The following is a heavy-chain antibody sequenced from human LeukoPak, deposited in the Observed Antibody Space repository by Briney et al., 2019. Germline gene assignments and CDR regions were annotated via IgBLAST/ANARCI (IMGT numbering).Heavy chain of an antibody. CDR2: IYHSGST. D-gene: IGHD3-16*01. Sequence: TSETLSLTCTVSGYSISSGYYWGWIRQPPGKGLEWIGSIYHSGSTYHNPSLKSRVTISVDTSKNQFSLKLSSVTAADTAVYYCARDYVLDYWGQGTLVTVSS. CDR1: GYSISSGYY. J-gene: IGHJ4*02. CDR3: ARDYVLDY. V-gene: IGHV4-38-2*02.